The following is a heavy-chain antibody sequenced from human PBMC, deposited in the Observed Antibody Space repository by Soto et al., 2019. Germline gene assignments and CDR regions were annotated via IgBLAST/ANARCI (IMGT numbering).Heavy chain of an antibody. CDR2: ISAYNGNT. D-gene: IGHD3-9*01. Sequence: ASVKVSCKASGYTFTSYGISWVRQAPGQGLEWMGWISAYNGNTNYAQKLQGRVTMTTDPSTSTAYMELRNLRFVTGADTAVYFCARDVRDTGYSYWFDPWGQGILVTVSS. J-gene: IGHJ5*02. CDR1: GYTFTSYG. CDR3: ARDVRDTGYSYWFDP. V-gene: IGHV1-18*01.